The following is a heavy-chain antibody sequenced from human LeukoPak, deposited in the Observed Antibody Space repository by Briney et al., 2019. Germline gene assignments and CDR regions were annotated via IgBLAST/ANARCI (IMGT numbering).Heavy chain of an antibody. CDR2: MNPNSGNT. Sequence: ASVKVSCKASGYTFTSYDINWVRQAPGQGLEWMGWMNPNSGNTGYAQKFQGRVTMTRNTSISTAYMELSSLRSEDTAVYYCARQLSGSYYYGMDVWGQGTTVTVSS. CDR1: GYTFTSYD. CDR3: ARQLSGSYYYGMDV. V-gene: IGHV1-8*01. D-gene: IGHD1-26*01. J-gene: IGHJ6*02.